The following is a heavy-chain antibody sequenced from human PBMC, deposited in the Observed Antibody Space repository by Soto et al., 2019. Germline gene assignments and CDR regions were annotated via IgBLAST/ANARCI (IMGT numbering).Heavy chain of an antibody. Sequence: PGGSLRLSCAASGFTFSSYSMNWVRQAPGKGLEWVSYISSSSSTIYYADSVKGRFTISRDNAKNSLYLQMNSLRDEDTAEYYCARDRNYYDSSGYFDSLRDAFDIWGQGTMVTVSS. V-gene: IGHV3-48*02. CDR1: GFTFSSYS. J-gene: IGHJ3*02. CDR2: ISSSSSTI. D-gene: IGHD3-22*01. CDR3: ARDRNYYDSSGYFDSLRDAFDI.